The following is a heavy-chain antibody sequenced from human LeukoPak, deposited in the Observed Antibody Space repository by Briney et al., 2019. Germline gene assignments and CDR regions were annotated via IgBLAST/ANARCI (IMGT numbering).Heavy chain of an antibody. V-gene: IGHV4-39*01. D-gene: IGHD3-22*01. CDR3: ARLGIDDSMPGY. CDR1: GGSISSSSYY. J-gene: IGHJ4*02. Sequence: PSETLSLTCTVSGGSISSSSYYWGWIRQPPGKGLEWIGSIYYSGSTYYNPSLKSRVTISVDTSKNQFSLKLSSVTAADTAVYYCARLGIDDSMPGYWGQGTLVTVSS. CDR2: IYYSGST.